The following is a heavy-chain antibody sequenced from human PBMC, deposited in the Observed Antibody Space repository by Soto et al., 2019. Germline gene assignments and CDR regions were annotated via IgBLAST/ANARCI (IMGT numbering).Heavy chain of an antibody. CDR1: GGSINTRTYY. Sequence: PSETLSLTCTVSGGSINTRTYYWGWIRQPPGKGLEWVGTIYYSGTTSYSPSLKSRVAISLDTSKNQFSLSLNFVTAADTAVYYCAKGREYSYSRDPWGQGSLVTVSS. V-gene: IGHV4-39*07. CDR3: AKGREYSYSRDP. CDR2: IYYSGTT. J-gene: IGHJ5*02. D-gene: IGHD5-18*01.